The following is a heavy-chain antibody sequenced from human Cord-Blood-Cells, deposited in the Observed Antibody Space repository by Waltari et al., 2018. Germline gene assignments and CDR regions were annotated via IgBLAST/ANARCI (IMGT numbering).Heavy chain of an antibody. CDR2: ISGRGGST. J-gene: IGHJ6*03. Sequence: EVQLLESGGGLVQPGGSLRLSCAASGFTFSSYAMSWVRQAPGKGLEWVSAISGRGGSTYYADSVKGRFTISRDNSKNTLYLQMNSLRAEDTAVYYCAKSLEVYYYMDVWGKGTTVTVSS. D-gene: IGHD3-3*01. CDR3: AKSLEVYYYMDV. V-gene: IGHV3-23*01. CDR1: GFTFSSYA.